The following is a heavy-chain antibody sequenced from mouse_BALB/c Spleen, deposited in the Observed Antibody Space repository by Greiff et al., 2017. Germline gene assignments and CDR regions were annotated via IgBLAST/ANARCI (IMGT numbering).Heavy chain of an antibody. J-gene: IGHJ3*01. Sequence: EVKLVESGGGLVKPGGSLKLSCAASGFTFSSYTMSWVRQTPEKRLEWVATISSGGGNTYYPDSVKGRFTISRDNAKNNLYLQMSSLRSEDTALYYCARYLDLSYDDYIFAYWGQGTLVTVSA. D-gene: IGHD2-3*01. CDR1: GFTFSSYT. CDR3: ARYLDLSYDDYIFAY. V-gene: IGHV5-9*03. CDR2: ISSGGGNT.